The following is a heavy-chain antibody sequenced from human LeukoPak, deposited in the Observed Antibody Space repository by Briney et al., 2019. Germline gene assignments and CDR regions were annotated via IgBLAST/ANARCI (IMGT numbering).Heavy chain of an antibody. CDR3: ARDLPVVTRFDY. J-gene: IGHJ4*02. CDR2: IYYSGST. D-gene: IGHD4-23*01. V-gene: IGHV4-39*07. Sequence: SETLSLTCTVSGGSISSSSYCWGWIRQPPGKGLEWIGSIYYSGSTYYNPSLKSRVTISVDTSKNQFSLKLSSVTAADTAVYYCARDLPVVTRFDYWGQGTLVTVSS. CDR1: GGSISSSSYC.